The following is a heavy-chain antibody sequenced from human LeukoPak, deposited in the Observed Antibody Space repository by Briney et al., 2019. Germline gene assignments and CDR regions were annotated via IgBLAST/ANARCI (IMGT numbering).Heavy chain of an antibody. Sequence: ASVKVSCKASGYTFTSYAMHWVRQAPGQRLEWMGWINAGNGNTKHSQKFQGRVTITRDTSASTAYMELSSLRSEDTAVYYCAGIDVNYYYGMDVWGKGTTVTVSS. CDR1: GYTFTSYA. J-gene: IGHJ6*04. CDR3: AGIDVNYYYGMDV. V-gene: IGHV1-3*01. CDR2: INAGNGNT. D-gene: IGHD2-21*01.